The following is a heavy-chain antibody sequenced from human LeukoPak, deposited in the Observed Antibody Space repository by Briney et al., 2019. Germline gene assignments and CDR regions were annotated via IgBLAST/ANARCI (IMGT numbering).Heavy chain of an antibody. CDR2: IYYSGST. D-gene: IGHD3-3*01. J-gene: IGHJ5*02. Sequence: SETLSLTCTVSGGSISSSSYYWGWIRQPPGKGLEWIGYIYYSGSTNYNPSLKSRVTISVDTSKNQFSPKLSSVTAADTAVYYCARTPVLRFLEWFPNWFDPWGQGTLVTVSS. V-gene: IGHV4-61*05. CDR1: GGSISSSSYY. CDR3: ARTPVLRFLEWFPNWFDP.